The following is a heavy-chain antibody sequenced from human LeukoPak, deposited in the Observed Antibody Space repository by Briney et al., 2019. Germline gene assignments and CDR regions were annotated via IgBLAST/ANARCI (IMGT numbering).Heavy chain of an antibody. Sequence: GGSLRLSCAASGFTFSSYGMHWVRQAPGKGLEWVAFIRYDGSNKYYADSVKGRFTISRDNSKNTLFLQMNSLRAEDTAVYYCAKCARYYYDSSGLDYWGQGTLVTVSS. CDR3: AKCARYYYDSSGLDY. CDR1: GFTFSSYG. D-gene: IGHD3-22*01. J-gene: IGHJ4*02. V-gene: IGHV3-30*02. CDR2: IRYDGSNK.